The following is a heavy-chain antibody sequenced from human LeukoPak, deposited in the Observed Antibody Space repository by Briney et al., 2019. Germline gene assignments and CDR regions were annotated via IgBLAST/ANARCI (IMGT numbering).Heavy chain of an antibody. CDR1: GYTFSGYY. D-gene: IGHD2-15*01. V-gene: IGHV1-2*02. CDR2: INPSGGGT. CDR3: ARRYCSGGSCYPDY. J-gene: IGHJ4*02. Sequence: ASVKVSCKASGYTFSGYYIHWVRQAPGQGLEWMGWINPSGGGTKYAQKFQGRVTMTRDTSISTAYMDSSTLTSDDTAVYFCARRYCSGGSCYPDYWGQGTLVTVSS.